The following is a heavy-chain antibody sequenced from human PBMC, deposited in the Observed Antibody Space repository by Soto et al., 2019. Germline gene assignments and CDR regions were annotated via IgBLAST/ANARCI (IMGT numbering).Heavy chain of an antibody. J-gene: IGHJ6*02. CDR1: GGSISSGGYY. D-gene: IGHD2-2*01. CDR2: IYYSGST. V-gene: IGHV4-31*03. Sequence: SETLSLTCTVSGGSISSGGYYWSWIRQHPGKGLEWIGYIYYSGSTYYNPSLKSRVTISVDTSKNQFSLKLSSVTAADTAVYYCARDHCSSTSCYVLYGMDVWGQGTTVTVSS. CDR3: ARDHCSSTSCYVLYGMDV.